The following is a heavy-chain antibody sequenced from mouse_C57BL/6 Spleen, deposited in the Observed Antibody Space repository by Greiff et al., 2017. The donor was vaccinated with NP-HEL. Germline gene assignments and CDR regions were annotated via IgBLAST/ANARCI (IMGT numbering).Heavy chain of an antibody. J-gene: IGHJ1*03. D-gene: IGHD1-1*01. CDR3: ARDWGDAVVVSYWYFDV. CDR2: ISDGGSYT. Sequence: EVQGVESGGGLVKPGGSLKLSCAASGFTFSSYAMSWVRQTPEKRLEWVATISDGGSYTYYPDNVKGRFTISRDNAKNNLYLQMSHLKSEDTAMYYCARDWGDAVVVSYWYFDVWGTGTTVTVSS. V-gene: IGHV5-4*01. CDR1: GFTFSSYA.